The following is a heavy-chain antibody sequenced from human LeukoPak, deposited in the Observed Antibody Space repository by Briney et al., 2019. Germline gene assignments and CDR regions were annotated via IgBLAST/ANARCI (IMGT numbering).Heavy chain of an antibody. V-gene: IGHV4-38-2*02. Sequence: PSETLSLTCTVSGYSISSGYYWGWIRQPPGKGLEWIGSIYHSGSTYYNPSLKSRVTISVDTSKNQFSLKLSSVTAADTAVYYCARSDLVVINSFDYWGQGTLVTVSS. J-gene: IGHJ4*02. CDR2: IYHSGST. CDR1: GYSISSGYY. D-gene: IGHD3-22*01. CDR3: ARSDLVVINSFDY.